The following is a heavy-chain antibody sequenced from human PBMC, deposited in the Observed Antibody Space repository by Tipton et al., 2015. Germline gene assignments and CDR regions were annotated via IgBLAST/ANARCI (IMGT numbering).Heavy chain of an antibody. CDR1: AYSISTDYY. CDR2: ISHSGST. CDR3: ACHDYDLLTRDYQTVDY. V-gene: IGHV4-38-2*01. J-gene: IGHJ4*02. Sequence: TLSLTCAVSAYSISTDYYWVWIRQPPGKGLEWIGTISHSGSTYYTPSLKSRVTISADTPKNHFSLRLSSVTAADTAVYYCACHDYDLLTRDYQTVDYWGQGTVVTVSS. D-gene: IGHD3-9*01.